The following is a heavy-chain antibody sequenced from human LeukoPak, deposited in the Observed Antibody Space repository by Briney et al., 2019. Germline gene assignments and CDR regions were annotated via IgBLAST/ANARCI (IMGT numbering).Heavy chain of an antibody. V-gene: IGHV4-34*01. Sequence: SETLSLTCAVYGGSFSGYYWSWIRQPPGKGLEWIGEINHSGSTNYNPSLTSRVTISVDTSKNQFSLKLSSVTAADTAVYYCARSYDFWSGYSYYFDYWGQGTLVTVSS. CDR1: GGSFSGYY. J-gene: IGHJ4*02. D-gene: IGHD3-3*01. CDR3: ARSYDFWSGYSYYFDY. CDR2: INHSGST.